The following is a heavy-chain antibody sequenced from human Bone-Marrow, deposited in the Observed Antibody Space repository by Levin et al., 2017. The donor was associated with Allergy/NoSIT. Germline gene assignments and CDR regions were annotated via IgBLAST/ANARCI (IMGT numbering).Heavy chain of an antibody. CDR2: IIHGGGT. Sequence: RSSETLSLTCAVYGGSFSDYNWSWIRQPPGKGLEWMGEIIHGGGTNYNPSLKSRVTISLDTSKNQFSLKLSSVTAADTAMYYCARGVGDYWGQGTLVTVSS. CDR3: ARGVGDY. CDR1: GGSFSDYN. J-gene: IGHJ4*02. V-gene: IGHV4-34*01. D-gene: IGHD3-16*01.